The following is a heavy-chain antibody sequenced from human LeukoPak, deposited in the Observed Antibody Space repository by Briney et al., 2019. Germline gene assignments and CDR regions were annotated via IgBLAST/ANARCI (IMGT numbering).Heavy chain of an antibody. CDR1: GFTFSSYN. D-gene: IGHD3-3*01. J-gene: IGHJ6*03. Sequence: GGSLRLSCAASGFTFSSYNMNWVRQAPGKGLEWVSSISSSRSTIYYADSVKGRFTISRDNAKNSLYLQINSLRAEDTAVYYCARDRRDDFWSGYLNYYYMDVWGKGTTVTVSS. V-gene: IGHV3-48*01. CDR3: ARDRRDDFWSGYLNYYYMDV. CDR2: ISSSRSTI.